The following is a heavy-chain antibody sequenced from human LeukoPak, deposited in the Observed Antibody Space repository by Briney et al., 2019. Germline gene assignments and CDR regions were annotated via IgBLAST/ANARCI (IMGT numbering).Heavy chain of an antibody. CDR2: INPSGGST. CDR3: ARGMTTVTTGAALIFGY. J-gene: IGHJ4*02. Sequence: GASVKVSGKASGYTFTSYYMHWVRQAPGQGLEWMGIINPSGGSTSYAQKFQGRVTMTRDTSTSTVYMELSSLRSEDTAVYYCARGMTTVTTGAALIFGYWGQGTLVTVSS. V-gene: IGHV1-46*01. CDR1: GYTFTSYY. D-gene: IGHD4-17*01.